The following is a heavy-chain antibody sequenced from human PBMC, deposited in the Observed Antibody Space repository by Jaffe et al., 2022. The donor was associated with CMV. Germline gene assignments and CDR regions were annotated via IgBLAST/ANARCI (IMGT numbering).Heavy chain of an antibody. CDR2: IYYSGST. Sequence: QVQLQESGPGLVKPSETLSLTCTVSGGSISSYYWSWIRQPPGKGLEWIGYIYYSGSTNYNPSLKSRVTISVDTSKNQFSLKLSSVTAADTAVYYCARSRPGLYPRNWFDPWGQGTLVTVSS. CDR1: GGSISSYY. V-gene: IGHV4-59*01. CDR3: ARSRPGLYPRNWFDP. J-gene: IGHJ5*02. D-gene: IGHD2-21*02.